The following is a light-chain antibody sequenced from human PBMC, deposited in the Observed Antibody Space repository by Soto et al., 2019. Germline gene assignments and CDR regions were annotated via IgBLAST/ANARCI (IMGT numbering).Light chain of an antibody. J-gene: IGKJ3*01. V-gene: IGKV2-28*01. CDR2: LGS. CDR3: MQALQGAS. CDR1: QSLLHGNGYNC. Sequence: DILMTQSPLSLPVTPGEPASISCRSNQSLLHGNGYNCLDWYLQKPGQTPQLLIYLGSNRASGVPDRFSGSGSGTDFTLKSSRVEAEDVGFYYCMQALQGASFGPGTKVDIK.